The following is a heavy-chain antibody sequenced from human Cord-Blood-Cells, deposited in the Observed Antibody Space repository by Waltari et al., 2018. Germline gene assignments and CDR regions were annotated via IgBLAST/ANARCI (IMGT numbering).Heavy chain of an antibody. D-gene: IGHD1-20*01. CDR3: ARSSNWNYFDY. CDR1: GGSISSYY. CDR2: IYYSGST. V-gene: IGHV4-59*01. J-gene: IGHJ4*02. Sequence: QVQLQESGPGLVKPSETLSLTCTVSGGSISSYYWSWIRQPPGKGLEWIGYIYYSGSTNYNPSLRGRVTISVDTSKNQFSLKLSSVTAADTAVYYCARSSNWNYFDYWGQGTLVTVSS.